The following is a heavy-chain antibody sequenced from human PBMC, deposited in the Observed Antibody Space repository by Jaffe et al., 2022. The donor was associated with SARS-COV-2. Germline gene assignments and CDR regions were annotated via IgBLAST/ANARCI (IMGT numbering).Heavy chain of an antibody. CDR2: ISWNSDSV. V-gene: IGHV3-9*01. CDR3: VKGGLSSSWYSNFDH. CDR1: GFTFDDYA. D-gene: IGHD6-13*01. Sequence: EVQLVESGGGLVQPGRSLRLSCIASGFTFDDYAMHWVRQVPGEGLEWVSGISWNSDSVAYADSVKGRFTISRDNAKNSLYLQMNSLRLEDTALYYCVKGGLSSSWYSNFDHWGQGTLVTVSS. J-gene: IGHJ4*02.